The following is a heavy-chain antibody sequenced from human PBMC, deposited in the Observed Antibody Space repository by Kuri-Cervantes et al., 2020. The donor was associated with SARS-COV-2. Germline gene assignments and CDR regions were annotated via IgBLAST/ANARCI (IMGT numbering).Heavy chain of an antibody. Sequence: SETLSLTCTVSGGSISSGSYYWSWIRQPAGKGLEWIGRIYTSGSTNYNPSLKSRVTMSVDTSKNQFSLKLSSVTAADTAVYYCARGGTLRTYYDFWSGPNHLLANWFDPWGQGTLVTVSS. D-gene: IGHD3-3*01. CDR1: GGSISSGSYY. J-gene: IGHJ5*02. V-gene: IGHV4-61*02. CDR2: IYTSGST. CDR3: ARGGTLRTYYDFWSGPNHLLANWFDP.